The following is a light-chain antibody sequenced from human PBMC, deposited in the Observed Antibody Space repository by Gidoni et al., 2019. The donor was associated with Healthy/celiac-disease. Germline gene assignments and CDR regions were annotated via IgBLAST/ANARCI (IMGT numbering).Light chain of an antibody. CDR1: QRISSW. CDR3: QQYNSYSPWT. Sequence: DIQMTQSPSTLSASVGDSVTITCRASQRISSWLAWYQQKPGKAPKLLIYKASSLESGVPSRCSGSGSGTEFTLTISSLQPDDFATYYCQQYNSYSPWTFGQGTKVEIK. J-gene: IGKJ1*01. CDR2: KAS. V-gene: IGKV1-5*03.